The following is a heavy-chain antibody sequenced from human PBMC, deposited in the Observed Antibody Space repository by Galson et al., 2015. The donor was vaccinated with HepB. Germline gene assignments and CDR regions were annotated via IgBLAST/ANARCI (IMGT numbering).Heavy chain of an antibody. CDR1: GFPFTSYG. CDR3: ARGTVGLIRPRGDTLDY. J-gene: IGHJ4*02. D-gene: IGHD3/OR15-3a*01. CDR2: ITAYNGHT. Sequence: SVKVSCKASGFPFTSYGFTWVRQAPGQGFEWVGWITAYNGHTNYAQKFQARVSLTTDASTRTAYMEMRNLRPDDTALYYCARGTVGLIRPRGDTLDYGGQGTLVTVSA. V-gene: IGHV1-18*01.